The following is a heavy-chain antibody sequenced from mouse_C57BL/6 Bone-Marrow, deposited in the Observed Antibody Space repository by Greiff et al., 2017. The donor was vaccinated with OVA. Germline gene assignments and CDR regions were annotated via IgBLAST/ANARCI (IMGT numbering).Heavy chain of an antibody. J-gene: IGHJ2*01. CDR2: ISSGGSYT. V-gene: IGHV5-6*01. CDR1: GFTFSSYG. Sequence: EVMLVESGGDLVKPGGSLKLSCAASGFTFSSYGMSWVRQTPDKRLEWVATISSGGSYTYYPDSVKGRFTISRDNAKNTLDLQMSSLKAEDTAMYYCARHYYGSSYYWGQGTTLTVSS. CDR3: ARHYYGSSYY. D-gene: IGHD1-1*01.